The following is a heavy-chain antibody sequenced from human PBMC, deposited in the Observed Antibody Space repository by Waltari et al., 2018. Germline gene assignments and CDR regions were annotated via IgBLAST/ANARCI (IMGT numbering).Heavy chain of an antibody. CDR3: ARGPLPTGDRWWYFDL. V-gene: IGHV4-30-2*01. CDR2: IYHSGRT. J-gene: IGHJ2*01. Sequence: QLQLQESGSGLVKPSQTLSLTCAVSGGSISSGGYSWSWIRQPPGKGLEWIGYIYHSGRTNYTPSLKSRVTISVDRSKNQFSLKLSSVTAADTAVYYCARGPLPTGDRWWYFDLWGRGTLVTVSS. CDR1: GGSISSGGYS. D-gene: IGHD7-27*01.